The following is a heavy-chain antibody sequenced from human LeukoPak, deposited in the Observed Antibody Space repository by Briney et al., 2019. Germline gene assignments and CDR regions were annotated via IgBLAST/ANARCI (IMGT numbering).Heavy chain of an antibody. CDR3: AKDIGYGIHAYGYFDY. Sequence: GRSLRLSCAASGFTFDDYAMHWVRQGPGKGLEWVSGISGNSGNIGYADSVKGRFTISRDNAKNSLYLQMNSLRADDTAFYYCAKDIGYGIHAYGYFDYWGQGTLVTVSS. V-gene: IGHV3-9*01. D-gene: IGHD6-13*01. J-gene: IGHJ4*02. CDR1: GFTFDDYA. CDR2: ISGNSGNI.